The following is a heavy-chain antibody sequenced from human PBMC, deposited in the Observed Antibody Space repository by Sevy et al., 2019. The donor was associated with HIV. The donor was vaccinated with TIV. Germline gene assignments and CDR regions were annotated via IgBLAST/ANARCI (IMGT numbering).Heavy chain of an antibody. CDR2: IWYDGRKQ. D-gene: IGHD2-15*01. CDR1: AFMFSSHG. Sequence: GGSLRLSCAASAFMFSSHGMHWVRQAPGKGLEWVALIWYDGRKQNYAESVNGRFTISRDNSENTLYLQMNSLRAEDTGVYHCARDRYCTGNSCYITLDYWGQGTLVTVSS. CDR3: ARDRYCTGNSCYITLDY. J-gene: IGHJ4*02. V-gene: IGHV3-33*01.